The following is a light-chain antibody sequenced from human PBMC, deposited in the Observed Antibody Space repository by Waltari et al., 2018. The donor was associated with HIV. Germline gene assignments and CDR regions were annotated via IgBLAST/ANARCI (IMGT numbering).Light chain of an antibody. CDR1: SSDVGGYNL. CDR3: CAYAGSTTYVI. J-gene: IGLJ2*01. Sequence: QSALTQPASVSGSPGQSITISCTGTSSDVGGYNLVSWYQQHPGQAPKIMIYEVSNRPSGVSNRFSGSKSGNTASLTISGLQAEDEADYYCCAYAGSTTYVIFGGGTKLTVL. V-gene: IGLV2-23*02. CDR2: EVS.